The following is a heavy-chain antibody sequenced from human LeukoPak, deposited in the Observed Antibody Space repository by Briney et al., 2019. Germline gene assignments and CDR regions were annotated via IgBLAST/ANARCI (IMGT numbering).Heavy chain of an antibody. CDR1: GDSTSSSSYY. CDR2: IYYSGST. D-gene: IGHD3-10*01. CDR3: ARRIMGSGLRDY. J-gene: IGHJ4*02. Sequence: KPSETLSLTCTVSGDSTSSSSYYWAWIRQPPGKGLEWIGNIYYSGSTNYNPSLKSRATISLDRSENQSSLRLKSVTASDTAVYYCARRIMGSGLRDYWGQGMLVTVSS. V-gene: IGHV4-39*01.